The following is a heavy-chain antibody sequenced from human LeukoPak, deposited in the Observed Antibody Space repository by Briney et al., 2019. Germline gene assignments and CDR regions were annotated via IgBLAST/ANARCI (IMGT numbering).Heavy chain of an antibody. D-gene: IGHD5-24*01. CDR2: IKEDGTET. CDR1: EFTFSSYS. CDR3: AKEGRSLQTY. J-gene: IGHJ4*02. Sequence: PGGSLRLSCAASEFTFSSYSMSWVRLAPGKGLEWVANIKEDGTETYYVDSVKGRFTISRDNAKNSLYLQMNSLRVEDTAVYYCAKEGRSLQTYWGQGTLVTVSS. V-gene: IGHV3-7*03.